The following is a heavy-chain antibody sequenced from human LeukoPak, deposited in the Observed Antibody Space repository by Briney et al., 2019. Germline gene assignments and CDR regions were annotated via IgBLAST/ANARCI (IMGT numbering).Heavy chain of an antibody. CDR3: ARDTQRSYDFWSGYQNYYYYYMDV. Sequence: SVKVSCKASGGTFSSYAISWVRQAPAQGLEWMGGTITIFGTANSEQKFQGRVTMNTDTSTSTAYMDLRSLRSDDTAVYYCARDTQRSYDFWSGYQNYYYYYMDVWGKGTTVTVSS. J-gene: IGHJ6*03. D-gene: IGHD3-3*01. CDR1: GGTFSSYA. V-gene: IGHV1-69*05. CDR2: TITIFGTA.